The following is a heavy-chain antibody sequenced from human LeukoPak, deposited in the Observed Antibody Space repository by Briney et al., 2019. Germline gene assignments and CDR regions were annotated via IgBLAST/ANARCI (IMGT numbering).Heavy chain of an antibody. D-gene: IGHD1-26*01. V-gene: IGHV4-39*01. CDR3: ARHLSSSGSYQPVGLDY. CDR2: FYYSGST. J-gene: IGHJ4*02. Sequence: SETLSLTCTVSGDSISSSSYYWGWIRQPPGKGLEWIGSFYYSGSTYYSPSLKSRVTISVDTSKNQFSLKLSSVTAADTAVYYCARHLSSSGSYQPVGLDYWGQGTLVTVSS. CDR1: GDSISSSSYY.